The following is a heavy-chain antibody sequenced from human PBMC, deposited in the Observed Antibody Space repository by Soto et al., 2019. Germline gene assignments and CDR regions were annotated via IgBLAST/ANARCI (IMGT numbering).Heavy chain of an antibody. V-gene: IGHV4-31*03. J-gene: IGHJ6*02. D-gene: IGHD6-25*01. CDR2: IYYSGST. CDR3: ARDRVAAQEYYYGMDV. Sequence: SETLSLTCTVSGGSISSGGYYWSWIHQHPGKGLEWIGYIYYSGSTYYNPSLKSRVTISVDTSKNQFSLKLSSVTAADTAVYYCARDRVAAQEYYYGMDVWGQGTTVTVSS. CDR1: GGSISSGGYY.